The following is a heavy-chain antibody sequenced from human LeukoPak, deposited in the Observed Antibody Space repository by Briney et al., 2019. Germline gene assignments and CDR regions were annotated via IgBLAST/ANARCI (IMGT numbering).Heavy chain of an antibody. J-gene: IGHJ4*02. Sequence: SETLSLTCTVSSGSLSSYYSIWIRQPPGKELEWIGYIYYSGSTNYSPSLKSRVTISVDTSKNQFSLKLSSVTAADTAVYYCARYGLIRGFEYWGQGTLVTVSS. V-gene: IGHV4-59*01. CDR1: SGSLSSYY. D-gene: IGHD3-16*01. CDR2: IYYSGST. CDR3: ARYGLIRGFEY.